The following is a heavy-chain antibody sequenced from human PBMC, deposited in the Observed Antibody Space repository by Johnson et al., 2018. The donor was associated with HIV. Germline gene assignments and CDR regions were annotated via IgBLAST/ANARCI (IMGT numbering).Heavy chain of an antibody. V-gene: IGHV3-30*04. Sequence: QVQLVESGGGVVQPGRSLRLSCAASGFTFISYAMHWVRQAPGKGLEWVAVISYDGRHKYYADSVKGRFPISRDNSKNTLYLQMNSLRAEDTAVYYCARDIIAVAGYDAFDIWGQGTMVTVSS. CDR3: ARDIIAVAGYDAFDI. D-gene: IGHD6-19*01. CDR1: GFTFISYA. J-gene: IGHJ3*02. CDR2: ISYDGRHK.